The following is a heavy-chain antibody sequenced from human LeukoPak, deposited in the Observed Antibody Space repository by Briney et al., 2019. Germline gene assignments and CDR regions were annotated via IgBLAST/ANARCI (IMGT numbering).Heavy chain of an antibody. Sequence: SETLSLTCTVSGGSISSSSYYWGWIRQPPGKGLEWIGSIFYSGSTYYNPSLKSRVTISVDTSKNQFSLKLSSVTAADTAVYYCASYREVFDYWGQGTLVTVSS. J-gene: IGHJ4*02. CDR3: ASYREVFDY. CDR1: GGSISSSSYY. V-gene: IGHV4-39*07. CDR2: IFYSGST. D-gene: IGHD1-26*01.